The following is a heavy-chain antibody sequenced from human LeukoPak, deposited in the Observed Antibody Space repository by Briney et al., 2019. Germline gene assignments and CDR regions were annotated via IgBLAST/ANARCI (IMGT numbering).Heavy chain of an antibody. D-gene: IGHD6-19*01. CDR3: VRGRYSSGWFKDKNWFDP. J-gene: IGHJ5*02. Sequence: SETLSLTCAVSGGSFSAYYWSWIRQSPVKGLEWIGQINHSGSTNYNPSLKSRATISVDTSKNQFSLKLSSVTAADTAVYYCVRGRYSSGWFKDKNWFDPWGQGIPVTVSS. V-gene: IGHV4-34*01. CDR2: INHSGST. CDR1: GGSFSAYY.